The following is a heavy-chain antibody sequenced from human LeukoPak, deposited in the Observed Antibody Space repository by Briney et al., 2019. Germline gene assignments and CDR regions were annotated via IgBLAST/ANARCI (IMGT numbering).Heavy chain of an antibody. CDR3: ASVRGYSYNY. V-gene: IGHV4-59*01. CDR1: GGFISSYY. D-gene: IGHD5-18*01. J-gene: IGHJ4*02. CDR2: IYYSGST. Sequence: SETLSLTCTVSGGFISSYYWSWIRQPPGKGLEWIGYIYYSGSTNYNPSLKSRVTISVDTSKNQFSLKLSSVTAADTAVYYCASVRGYSYNYWGQGTLVTVSS.